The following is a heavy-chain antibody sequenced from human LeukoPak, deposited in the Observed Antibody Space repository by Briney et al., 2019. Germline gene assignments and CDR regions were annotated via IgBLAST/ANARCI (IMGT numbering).Heavy chain of an antibody. J-gene: IGHJ6*03. CDR3: ASRGTYYYYYMDV. V-gene: IGHV1-69*01. Sequence: SVKVSCKASGGTFSSYAISWVRQAPGQGLEWMGWISAYNGNTNYAQKLQGRVTITADESTSTAYMELSSLRSEDTAVYYCASRGTYYYYYMDVWGKGTTVTVSS. CDR1: GGTFSSYA. D-gene: IGHD3-10*01. CDR2: ISAYNGNT.